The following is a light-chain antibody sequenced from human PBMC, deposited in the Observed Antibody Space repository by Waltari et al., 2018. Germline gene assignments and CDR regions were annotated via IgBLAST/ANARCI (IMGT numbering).Light chain of an antibody. Sequence: EIVLTQSPATLSLSPGESATLSCRASQSVSSYLSWYQQKPGQAPSLLMYDASKRATGVPARFSGSGSGTDFTLTISSLESEDVAVYYCQQRAHWLTFGGGTKVETK. CDR1: QSVSSY. J-gene: IGKJ4*01. CDR2: DAS. CDR3: QQRAHWLT. V-gene: IGKV3-11*01.